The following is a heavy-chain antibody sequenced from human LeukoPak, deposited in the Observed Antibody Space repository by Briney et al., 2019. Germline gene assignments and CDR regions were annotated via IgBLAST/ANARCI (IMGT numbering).Heavy chain of an antibody. Sequence: SETLSLTCTVSGGSIRSSSYYWGWIRQPPGKGLEWIGSIYYSGSTYCNPSLKSRVTISVDTSKNQFSLKLSSVTAADTAVYYCARHPGYSYGPYYFDYWGQGTLVTVSS. J-gene: IGHJ4*02. D-gene: IGHD5-18*01. CDR3: ARHPGYSYGPYYFDY. CDR1: GGSIRSSSYY. V-gene: IGHV4-39*01. CDR2: IYYSGST.